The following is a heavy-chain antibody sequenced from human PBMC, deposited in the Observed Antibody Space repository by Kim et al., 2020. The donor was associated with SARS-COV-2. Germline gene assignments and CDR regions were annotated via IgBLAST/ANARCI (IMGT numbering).Heavy chain of an antibody. CDR2: ISSSSSYI. CDR3: ARTDTLELWYFDL. D-gene: IGHD3-10*01. Sequence: GGSLRLSCAASGFTFSSYSMNWVRQAPGKGLEWVSSISSSSSYIYYADSVKGRFTISRDNARNSLYLQMNSLRAEDTAVYCCARTDTLELWYFDLWGRGTLVTVSS. V-gene: IGHV3-21*01. CDR1: GFTFSSYS. J-gene: IGHJ2*01.